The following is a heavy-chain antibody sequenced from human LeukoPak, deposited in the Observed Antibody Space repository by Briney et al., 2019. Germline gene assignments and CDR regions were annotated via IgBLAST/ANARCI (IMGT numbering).Heavy chain of an antibody. D-gene: IGHD2-21*01. V-gene: IGHV3-66*01. J-gene: IGHJ4*02. Sequence: GGSLRLSCAASGFTVSSNYMSWVRQAPGKGLEWVSVIYSGGSTYYADSVKGRFTISRDNAKNSLYLQMNSLGAEDTAVYYCARGHTVAQRLSVFDYWGQGTLVTVSS. CDR1: GFTVSSNY. CDR2: IYSGGST. CDR3: ARGHTVAQRLSVFDY.